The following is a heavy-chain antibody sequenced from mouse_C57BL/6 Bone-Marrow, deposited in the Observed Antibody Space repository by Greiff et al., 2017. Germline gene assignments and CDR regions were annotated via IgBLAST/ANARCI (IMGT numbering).Heavy chain of an antibody. CDR3: AGLNYGSSYASFAY. Sequence: VQLQQSGAELVRPGTSVKVSCKASGYAFTNYLIEWVKQRPGQGLEWIGVINPGSGGTNYNEKFKGKATLSADKSSSTAYMQLSSLTSEDSAVYFCAGLNYGSSYASFAYWGQGTLVTVSA. J-gene: IGHJ3*01. CDR2: INPGSGGT. D-gene: IGHD1-1*01. CDR1: GYAFTNYL. V-gene: IGHV1-54*01.